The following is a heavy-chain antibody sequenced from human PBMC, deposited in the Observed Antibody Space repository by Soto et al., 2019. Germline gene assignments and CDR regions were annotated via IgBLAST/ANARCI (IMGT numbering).Heavy chain of an antibody. V-gene: IGHV4-39*01. Sequence: SETLSLTCTVSGGSLSSSSYYWGWIRQPPGKXXEWIGSIYYSGSTYYNPSLKSRVTISVDTSKNQFSLKLSSVTAADTAVYYCARQQGYYDFWSGYRCWFDPWGQGTLVTVSS. CDR3: ARQQGYYDFWSGYRCWFDP. CDR1: GGSLSSSSYY. CDR2: IYYSGST. D-gene: IGHD3-3*01. J-gene: IGHJ5*02.